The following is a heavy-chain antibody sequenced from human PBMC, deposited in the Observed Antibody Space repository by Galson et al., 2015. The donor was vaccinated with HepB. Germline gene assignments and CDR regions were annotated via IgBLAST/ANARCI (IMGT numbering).Heavy chain of an antibody. CDR3: ARDRPTKEYCSSTSCYAFDY. Sequence: SVKVSCKASGYIFTSYGISWVRQAPGQGLEWMGWISAYNANTNYAQTLQGRVTMTTDTSTSTAYMELRSLRSDDTAVYYCARDRPTKEYCSSTSCYAFDYWGQGTLVTVSS. V-gene: IGHV1-18*01. J-gene: IGHJ4*02. CDR2: ISAYNANT. D-gene: IGHD2-2*01. CDR1: GYIFTSYG.